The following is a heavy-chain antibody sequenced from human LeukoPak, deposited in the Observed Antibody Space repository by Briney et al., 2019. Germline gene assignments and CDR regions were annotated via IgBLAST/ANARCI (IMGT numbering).Heavy chain of an antibody. J-gene: IGHJ6*02. CDR1: GGSFSGYY. V-gene: IGHV4-34*01. CDR3: ARRGPGYSYYYYGMDV. Sequence: PSETLSLTCAVYGGSFSGYYWSWIRQPPGKGLEWIGEINHSGSTNYNPSLKSRVTISVDTSKNQFSLKLSSVTAADTAVYYCARRGPGYSYYYYGMDVWGQGTTVTVSS. CDR2: INHSGST. D-gene: IGHD5-18*01.